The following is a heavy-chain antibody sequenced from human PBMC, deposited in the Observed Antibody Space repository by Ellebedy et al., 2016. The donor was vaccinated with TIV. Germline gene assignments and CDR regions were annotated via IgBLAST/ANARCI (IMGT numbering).Heavy chain of an antibody. J-gene: IGHJ3*02. CDR2: IYSSGST. CDR3: ARGWSYYVEAFDI. D-gene: IGHD1-26*01. Sequence: SETLSLTXTVSGGSISSYYWSWIRQPAGKGLEWIGRIYSSGSTNYNHSLKSRLTMSVDTSNNQFSLKLRSVTAADTAVYFCARGWSYYVEAFDIWGQGTMVTVSS. CDR1: GGSISSYY. V-gene: IGHV4-4*07.